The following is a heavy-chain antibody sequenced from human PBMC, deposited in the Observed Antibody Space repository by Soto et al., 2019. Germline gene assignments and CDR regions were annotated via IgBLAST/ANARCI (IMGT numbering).Heavy chain of an antibody. CDR2: IYYSGST. Sequence: PSGTLSLTCTVSGGSISSSSYYWGWIRQPPGKGLEWIGSIYYSGSTYYNPSLKSRVTISVDTSKNQFSLKLSSVTAADTAVYYCARHFWRDYGDYVDNWFDPWGQGTLVT. CDR3: ARHFWRDYGDYVDNWFDP. D-gene: IGHD4-17*01. CDR1: GGSISSSSYY. V-gene: IGHV4-39*01. J-gene: IGHJ5*02.